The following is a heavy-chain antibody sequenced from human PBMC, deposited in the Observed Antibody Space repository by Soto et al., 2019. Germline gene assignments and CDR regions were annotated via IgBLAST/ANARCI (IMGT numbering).Heavy chain of an antibody. J-gene: IGHJ6*02. CDR1: GGTFSSYA. Sequence: QVQLVQSGAEVKKPGSSVKVSCKASGGTFSSYAISWVRQAPGQGLEWMGGIIPIFGTANYAQKFQGRVEIPADESTSTGYMELSSLRSEDTAVYYCARGTYYYDSSGYRYYYYYGMDVWGQGTTVTVSS. D-gene: IGHD3-22*01. CDR2: IIPIFGTA. CDR3: ARGTYYYDSSGYRYYYYYGMDV. V-gene: IGHV1-69*12.